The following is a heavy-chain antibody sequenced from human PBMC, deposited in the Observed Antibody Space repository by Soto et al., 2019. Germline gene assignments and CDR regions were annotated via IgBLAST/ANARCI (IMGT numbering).Heavy chain of an antibody. CDR2: IYYSGST. V-gene: IGHV4-59*01. D-gene: IGHD6-19*01. CDR3: ARVRWTVAGPGHFDY. CDR1: GGSISSYY. J-gene: IGHJ4*02. Sequence: QVQLQESGPGLVKPSETLSLTCTVSGGSISSYYWSWIRQPPGKGLEWIGYIYYSGSTNYNPSLKSRVTISVDTSKTQFPLTLSSVTAADTAVYYCARVRWTVAGPGHFDYWGQGTLVTVSS.